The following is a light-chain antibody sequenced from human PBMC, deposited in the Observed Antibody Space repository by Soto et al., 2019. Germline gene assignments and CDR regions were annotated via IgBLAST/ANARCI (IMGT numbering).Light chain of an antibody. Sequence: QSALTQPASVSGSPGQSITISCTGTSTDIGRYNYVSWYQQHPGKAPKLMIYDVNNRPSGVSNRFSGSKSGNTASLTISWLQAEDEADYYCSSYTSSSTYVFGTGTKVTVL. J-gene: IGLJ1*01. V-gene: IGLV2-14*03. CDR2: DVN. CDR3: SSYTSSSTYV. CDR1: STDIGRYNY.